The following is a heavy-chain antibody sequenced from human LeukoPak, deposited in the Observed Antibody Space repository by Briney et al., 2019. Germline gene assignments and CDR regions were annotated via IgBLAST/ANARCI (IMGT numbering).Heavy chain of an antibody. CDR2: ISYDGSSK. CDR3: AKDGRHRYWHFDY. J-gene: IGHJ4*02. CDR1: GFSLSSYD. Sequence: GESLRLSCAASGFSLSSYDMHWVRQAPGKGLEWVAVISYDGSSKFYAGSVKGRFTISRDNSKSTLYLQMNSLRAEDTAVYHCAKDGRHRYWHFDYWGQGTLVTVSP. D-gene: IGHD2-8*02. V-gene: IGHV3-30*18.